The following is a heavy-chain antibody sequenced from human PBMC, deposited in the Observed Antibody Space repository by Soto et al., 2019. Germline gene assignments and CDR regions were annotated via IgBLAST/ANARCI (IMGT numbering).Heavy chain of an antibody. D-gene: IGHD2-2*01. Sequence: GESLKISCKGSGYSFTSYWIGWVRQMPGKGLEWMGIIYPGDSDITYSPSFQGQVTISADKSINTAYLQWSSLKASDTAMYYCASPPLYCSSNICHAHYWGQGTLVTVSS. CDR1: GYSFTSYW. CDR2: IYPGDSDI. V-gene: IGHV5-51*01. CDR3: ASPPLYCSSNICHAHY. J-gene: IGHJ4*02.